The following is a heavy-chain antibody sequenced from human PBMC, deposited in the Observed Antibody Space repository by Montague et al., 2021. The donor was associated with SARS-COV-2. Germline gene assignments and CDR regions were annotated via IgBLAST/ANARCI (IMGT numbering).Heavy chain of an antibody. V-gene: IGHV4-4*02. D-gene: IGHD6-19*01. CDR1: GGSISSINW. Sequence: SETLSLTCVVSGGSISSINWWSWVRQPPGKGLEWIGEIYHSGSTNYNPSLKSRVIISVDKSKKQFSLQLSSVTAADTAVYYWARTGYSSGWHSFDYWGQGTLVTVSS. CDR3: ARTGYSSGWHSFDY. CDR2: IYHSGST. J-gene: IGHJ4*02.